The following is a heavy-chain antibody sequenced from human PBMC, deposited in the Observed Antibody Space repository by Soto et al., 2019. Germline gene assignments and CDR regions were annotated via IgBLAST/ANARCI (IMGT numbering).Heavy chain of an antibody. CDR3: ATDILTGYYAFDY. CDR2: ISGSGGST. Sequence: GGSLRLSCAASGFTFSSYAMSWVRQAPGKGLEWVSAISGSGGSTYYADSVKGRFTISRDNSKNTLYLQMNILRAEDTAVYYCATDILTGYYAFDYWGQGTLVTVSS. V-gene: IGHV3-23*01. CDR1: GFTFSSYA. J-gene: IGHJ4*02. D-gene: IGHD3-9*01.